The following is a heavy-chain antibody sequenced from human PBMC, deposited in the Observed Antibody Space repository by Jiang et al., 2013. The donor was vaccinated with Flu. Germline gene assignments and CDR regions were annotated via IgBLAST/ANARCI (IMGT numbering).Heavy chain of an antibody. CDR2: SILVTLIP. CDR3: ARHGGYCSGGSCYSGEAASRIDY. D-gene: IGHD2-15*01. CDR1: GYSFTSYW. J-gene: IGHJ4*02. Sequence: GYSFTSYWIGWVRRCPGSLEWMGSSILVTLIPDTSPSFQGQVTISADKSISTAYLQWSSLKASDTAMYYCARHGGYCSGGSCYSGEAASRIDYWGQGTLVTVSS. V-gene: IGHV5-51*01.